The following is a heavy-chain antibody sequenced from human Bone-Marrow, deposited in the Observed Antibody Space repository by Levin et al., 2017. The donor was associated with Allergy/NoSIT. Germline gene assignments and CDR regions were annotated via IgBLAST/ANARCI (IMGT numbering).Heavy chain of an antibody. D-gene: IGHD2-15*01. CDR3: ARRHNGLKRKDCSGDSCYPLGDAFDI. Sequence: GSLRLSCTVSGGSINGFYWGWIRQSPVKGLEWIGYLFHSGYTNYNPSLKSRVTISVDTSKNQFSLKLNSLTAADTAMYYCARRHNGLKRKDCSGDSCYPLGDAFDIWGQGTMVTVSS. CDR1: GGSINGFY. J-gene: IGHJ3*02. V-gene: IGHV4-59*08. CDR2: LFHSGYT.